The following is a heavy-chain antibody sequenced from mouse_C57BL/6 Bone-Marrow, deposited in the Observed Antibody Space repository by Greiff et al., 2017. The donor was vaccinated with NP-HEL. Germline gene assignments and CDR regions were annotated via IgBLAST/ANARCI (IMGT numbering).Heavy chain of an antibody. Sequence: EVKLLESGPGMVKPSQSLSLTCTVTGYSITSGYDWHWIRHFPGNQLEWMGYISYSGSTNYNPSLKSRISITHDTSKNHFFLKLNSVTTEDTATYYCARRDYGSFFDYWGQGTTLTVSS. D-gene: IGHD1-1*01. CDR1: GYSITSGYD. CDR3: ARRDYGSFFDY. CDR2: ISYSGST. V-gene: IGHV3-1*01. J-gene: IGHJ2*01.